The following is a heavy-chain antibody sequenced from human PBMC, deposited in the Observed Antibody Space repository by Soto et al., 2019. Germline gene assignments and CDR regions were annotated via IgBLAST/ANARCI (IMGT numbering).Heavy chain of an antibody. CDR1: GFTFSSYG. D-gene: IGHD2-15*01. J-gene: IGHJ3*02. V-gene: IGHV3-33*01. CDR2: IWFDGSDK. Sequence: GGSLRLSCAASGFTFSSYGMHWVRQAPGKGLEWVALIWFDGSDKYYTESVKGRFTISRDNSKSTLYLQMNSLRAEDTAVYYCARLYCSASSCYSVGAFDTRGQGTMVTV. CDR3: ARLYCSASSCYSVGAFDT.